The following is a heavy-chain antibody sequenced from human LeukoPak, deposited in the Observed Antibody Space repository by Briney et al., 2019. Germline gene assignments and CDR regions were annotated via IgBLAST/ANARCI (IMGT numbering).Heavy chain of an antibody. D-gene: IGHD3-3*01. CDR1: GFTFSSYG. CDR2: ISYDGSNK. Sequence: GRSLRLSCAASGFTFSSYGTHWVRQAPGKGLEWVAVISYDGSNKYYADSVKGRFTISRDNSKNTLYLQMNSLRAEDTAVYYCAKIMRRITIRDGMDVWGQGTTVTVSS. CDR3: AKIMRRITIRDGMDV. V-gene: IGHV3-30*18. J-gene: IGHJ6*02.